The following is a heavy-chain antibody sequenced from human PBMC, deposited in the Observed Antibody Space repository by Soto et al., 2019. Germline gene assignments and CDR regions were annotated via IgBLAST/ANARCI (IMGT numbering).Heavy chain of an antibody. Sequence: GASVKVSCKAIGYSFTSHYMHWVRQAPGQGLEWMGTIYPGGVNTNYAQKVQGRVTMTTDTSTSTAYMELRSLRSDDTAVYYCARDGRNGGYFDYWGQGTVVTVSS. J-gene: IGHJ4*02. D-gene: IGHD2-8*01. V-gene: IGHV1-46*01. CDR1: GYSFTSHY. CDR3: ARDGRNGGYFDY. CDR2: IYPGGVNT.